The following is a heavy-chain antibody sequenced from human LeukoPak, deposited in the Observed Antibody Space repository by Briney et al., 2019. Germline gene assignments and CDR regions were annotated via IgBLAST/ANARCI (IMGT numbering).Heavy chain of an antibody. J-gene: IGHJ5*02. V-gene: IGHV7-4-1*02. CDR3: ARDVVVVAATGRGGDDYNWFDP. Sequence: ASVKVSCKVSGYTLTELSMHWVRQAPGQGLEWMGWINTNTGNPTYAQGFTGRFVFSLDTSVSTAYLQISSLKAEDTAVYYCARDVVVVAATGRGGDDYNWFDPWGQGTLVTVSS. D-gene: IGHD2-15*01. CDR2: INTNTGNP. CDR1: GYTLTELS.